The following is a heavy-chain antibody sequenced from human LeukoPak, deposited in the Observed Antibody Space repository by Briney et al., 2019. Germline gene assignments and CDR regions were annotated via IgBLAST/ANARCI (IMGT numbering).Heavy chain of an antibody. V-gene: IGHV3-20*04. Sequence: GGSLRLSCAASGFTFDDHGMRWVRQAPGKGLEWVSALNWNGDNTGYADSVKGRFTISRDNAKRSLYLQMNSLTAEDTAFYYCAREEGPYFDCWGQGTLVTVSS. CDR3: AREEGPYFDC. J-gene: IGHJ4*02. CDR2: LNWNGDNT. CDR1: GFTFDDHG.